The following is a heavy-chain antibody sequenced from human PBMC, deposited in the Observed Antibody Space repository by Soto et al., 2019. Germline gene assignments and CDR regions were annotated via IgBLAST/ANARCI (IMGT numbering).Heavy chain of an antibody. CDR2: IYYSGTT. J-gene: IGHJ4*02. CDR1: GYSISRNNW. V-gene: IGHV4-28*01. CDR3: ARREFQCPIDY. Sequence: SETLALTCAFSGYSISRNNWWGWIRQPPGKGLEWIGYIYYSGTTYYNPSLKSRVTMSVDTAKNQFSLKLTSVTAVDPAVHYYARREFQCPIDYWGQGTLVTVSS. D-gene: IGHD3-10*01.